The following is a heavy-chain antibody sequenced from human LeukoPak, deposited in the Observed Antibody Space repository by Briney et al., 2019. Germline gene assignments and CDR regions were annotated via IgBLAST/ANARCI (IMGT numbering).Heavy chain of an antibody. D-gene: IGHD3-9*01. CDR3: ARLTLKAILTGYHKDDAFDI. CDR2: IIPIFGTA. V-gene: IGHV1-69*01. J-gene: IGHJ3*02. CDR1: GGTFSSYA. Sequence: ASVKVSCKASGGTFSSYAISWVRQAPGQGLEWMGGIIPIFGTANYAQKFQGRVTIIADESTSKGYMELSSLRSEDTAVYYCARLTLKAILTGYHKDDAFDIWGQGTMVTVSS.